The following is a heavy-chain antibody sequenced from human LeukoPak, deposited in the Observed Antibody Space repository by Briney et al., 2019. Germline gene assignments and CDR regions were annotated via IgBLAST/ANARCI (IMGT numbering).Heavy chain of an antibody. V-gene: IGHV1-8*03. J-gene: IGHJ4*02. D-gene: IGHD5-12*01. Sequence: ASVKVSCKASGYTFTSYDINWVRQATGQGLEWMGWMNPNSGNTGYAQKFQGRVTITSNTSISTAYMEPGNLRSEDTAVYFCARARGYYPDYWGQGTLVTVSS. CDR3: ARARGYYPDY. CDR1: GYTFTSYD. CDR2: MNPNSGNT.